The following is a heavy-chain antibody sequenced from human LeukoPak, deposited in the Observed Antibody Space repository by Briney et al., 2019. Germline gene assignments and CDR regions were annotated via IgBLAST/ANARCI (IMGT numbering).Heavy chain of an antibody. CDR1: GYTFTSYY. Sequence: ASVKVSCKASGYTFTSYYMHWVRQAPGQGLEWMGIINPSGGGTSYAQKFQGRVTMTRDTSTSTVYMELSSLRSEDTAVYYCARAYHYDSSGYYYPDFDYWGQGTLVTVSS. CDR3: ARAYHYDSSGYYYPDFDY. CDR2: INPSGGGT. V-gene: IGHV1-46*01. J-gene: IGHJ4*02. D-gene: IGHD3-22*01.